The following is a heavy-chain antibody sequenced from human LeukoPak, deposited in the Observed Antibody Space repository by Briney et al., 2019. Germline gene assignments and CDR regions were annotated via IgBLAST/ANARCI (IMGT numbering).Heavy chain of an antibody. CDR2: ISPNSGGT. CDR3: ARVGDGLNDASDI. CDR1: GYTFTGYY. D-gene: IGHD5-24*01. Sequence: ASVKVSCKASGYTFTGYYMNWVRQAPGQGLEWMGRISPNSGGTNYAQKFQGRVTMTRDTSISTADMELSRLRSDDTAVYYCARVGDGLNDASDIWGRGTMVTVSS. V-gene: IGHV1-2*06. J-gene: IGHJ3*02.